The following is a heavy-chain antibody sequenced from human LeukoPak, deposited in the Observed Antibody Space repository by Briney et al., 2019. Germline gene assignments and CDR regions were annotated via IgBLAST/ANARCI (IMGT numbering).Heavy chain of an antibody. D-gene: IGHD5-12*01. Sequence: GGSLRLSCAASGFTFSGYAMSWVRQAPGKGLEWVSTISGSGGSTYHADSVKGRFTISRDNSKNTLYLQMNTLRDDDTAVYYCAKDLLDSGYDFDHWGQGTLVTVSS. J-gene: IGHJ4*02. CDR2: ISGSGGST. V-gene: IGHV3-23*01. CDR1: GFTFSGYA. CDR3: AKDLLDSGYDFDH.